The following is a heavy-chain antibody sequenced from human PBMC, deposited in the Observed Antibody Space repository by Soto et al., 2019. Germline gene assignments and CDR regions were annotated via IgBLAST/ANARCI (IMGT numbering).Heavy chain of an antibody. CDR1: GFIFTSHV. V-gene: IGHV1-3*01. CDR3: ARDSGVRGPWGDLDY. CDR2: VTGANGDT. Sequence: QVHLVQSGAEVKEPGASVKLSCKASGFIFTSHVMHWVRQAPGQRLEWMGWVTGANGDTKYSQKFQGTVTITRDASAPAACMELNRLTSEDKAIYYCARDSGVRGPWGDLDYWCQGTLVTVSS. D-gene: IGHD3-10*02. J-gene: IGHJ4*02.